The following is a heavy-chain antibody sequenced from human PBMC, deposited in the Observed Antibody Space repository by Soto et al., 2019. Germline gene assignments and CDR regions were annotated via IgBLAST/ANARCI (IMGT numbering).Heavy chain of an antibody. Sequence: SETLSLTCTVSGGSISSYYWSWIRQPPGKGLEWIGYIYYSGSTNYNPSLKSRVTISVDTSKNQFSLKLSSVTAADTAVYYCARHFLLGEPPSSRYYYYMDVWGKGTTGTVSS. CDR2: IYYSGST. J-gene: IGHJ6*03. V-gene: IGHV4-59*08. CDR1: GGSISSYY. CDR3: ARHFLLGEPPSSRYYYYMDV. D-gene: IGHD3-10*01.